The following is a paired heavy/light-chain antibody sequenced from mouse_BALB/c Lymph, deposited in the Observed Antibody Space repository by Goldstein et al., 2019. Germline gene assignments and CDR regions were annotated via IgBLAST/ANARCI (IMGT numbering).Heavy chain of an antibody. CDR3: TIDYGNPWFTY. Sequence: QVQLQQPGAELVKPGASVKLSCKASGYTFTSHWMHWVKVRPGQGFEWIGEINPSNGGANYNEKFKRKATLTVDKSSSTAYMQVSSLTSEDSAVYYCTIDYGNPWFTYWGQGTLVTVSA. CDR1: GYTFTSHW. D-gene: IGHD2-1*01. J-gene: IGHJ3*01. V-gene: IGHV1S81*02. CDR2: INPSNGGA.
Light chain of an antibody. CDR1: QSVDFDGDSY. Sequence: DIVLTQSPASLAVSLGQRATISCKASQSVDFDGDSYMNWYQQKPGQPPKLLIYAASNLESGIPARFSGSGSGTDFTLNIHPVEEEDAATYYCQQSNEDPYTFGGGTKLEIK. V-gene: IGKV3-4*01. CDR2: AAS. J-gene: IGKJ2*01. CDR3: QQSNEDPYT.